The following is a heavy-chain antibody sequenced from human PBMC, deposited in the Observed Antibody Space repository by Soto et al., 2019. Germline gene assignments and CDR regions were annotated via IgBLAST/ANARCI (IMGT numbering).Heavy chain of an antibody. CDR2: IYSSGAT. CDR3: ARGPFCGNDCYFDV. J-gene: IGHJ4*02. CDR1: GGSISGFY. D-gene: IGHD2-21*02. V-gene: IGHV4-4*07. Sequence: LSLTCTVAGGSISGFYWSWVRQPAGKGLEWIGRIYSSGATKYNPSLRNRVTMSVDTSTDQYSLNLASMTAADTAVYFCARGPFCGNDCYFDVWGQGTQVTV.